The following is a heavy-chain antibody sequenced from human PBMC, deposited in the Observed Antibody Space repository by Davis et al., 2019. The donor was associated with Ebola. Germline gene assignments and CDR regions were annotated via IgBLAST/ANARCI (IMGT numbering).Heavy chain of an antibody. CDR3: AKGFTVTTRYGMDV. D-gene: IGHD4-17*01. V-gene: IGHV3-9*01. CDR1: GFTFDAYA. Sequence: GGSLRLSCAASGFTFDAYAMHWVRQAPGKGLEWVSGISWNSGSKGYADSVKGRFTISRDNAKTSLYLQMNSLRAEDTALYYCAKGFTVTTRYGMDVWGQGTTVTVSS. CDR2: ISWNSGSK. J-gene: IGHJ6*02.